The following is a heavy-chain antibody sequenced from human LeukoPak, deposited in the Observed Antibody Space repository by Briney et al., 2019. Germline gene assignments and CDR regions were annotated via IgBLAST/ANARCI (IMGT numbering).Heavy chain of an antibody. D-gene: IGHD2-2*01. J-gene: IGHJ4*02. CDR1: GFTFNSYS. CDR3: APGYCTSTSCSHYFEH. V-gene: IGHV3-48*01. CDR2: ISSSSNTI. Sequence: GGSLRLSCAAPGFTFNSYSMNWVRQAPGKGLEWVSYISSSSNTIYYADSVKGRFTISRDNAKNSLYLQLNSLRAEDTAVYYCAPGYCTSTSCSHYFEHWGQGTLVTVSS.